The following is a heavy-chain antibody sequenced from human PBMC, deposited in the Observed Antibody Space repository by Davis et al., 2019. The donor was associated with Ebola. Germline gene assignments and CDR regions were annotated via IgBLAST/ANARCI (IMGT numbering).Heavy chain of an antibody. CDR1: GYTFTSYG. V-gene: IGHV1-18*01. CDR2: ISAYNGNT. Sequence: AASVKVSCKASGYTFTSYGISWVRQAPGQGLEWMGWISAYNGNTNYAQKLQGRVTMTTDTSTSTAYMELRSLRSDDTAVYYCARVPAAARYYYDGMDVWGKGTTVTVSS. J-gene: IGHJ6*04. CDR3: ARVPAAARYYYDGMDV. D-gene: IGHD2-2*01.